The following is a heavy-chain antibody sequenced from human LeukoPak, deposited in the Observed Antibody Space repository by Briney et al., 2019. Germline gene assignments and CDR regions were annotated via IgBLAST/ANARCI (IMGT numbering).Heavy chain of an antibody. D-gene: IGHD3-22*01. V-gene: IGHV3-7*04. J-gene: IGHJ4*02. CDR1: GFTFSSYW. CDR3: ARGGYYYDSTLGNY. Sequence: SGGSLRLSCAASGFTFSSYWMSWVRQAPGKGLEWVANIKQDGSEKYYVDSVKGRFTISRDNAKNSLYLQMNSLRAEDTAVYYCARGGYYYDSTLGNYWGQGTLVTVSS. CDR2: IKQDGSEK.